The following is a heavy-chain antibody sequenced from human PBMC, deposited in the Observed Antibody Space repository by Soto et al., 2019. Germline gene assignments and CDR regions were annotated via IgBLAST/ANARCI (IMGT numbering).Heavy chain of an antibody. Sequence: EVQLLESGGGLVQPGGSLRLSCAASGFTLSSYAMSWVRQAPGKGLEWVSGIGGSGDSTYYADSVKGRFTISRDNSKNTLFLQMNSLRAEDTAVYYCAKAGIAGIPAAPNPPLWCWYDYWGQGTLVTVSS. D-gene: IGHD2-2*01. V-gene: IGHV3-23*01. CDR2: IGGSGDST. CDR1: GFTLSSYA. CDR3: AKAGIAGIPAAPNPPLWCWYDY. J-gene: IGHJ4*02.